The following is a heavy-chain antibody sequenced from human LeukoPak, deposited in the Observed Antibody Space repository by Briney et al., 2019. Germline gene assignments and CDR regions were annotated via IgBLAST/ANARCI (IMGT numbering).Heavy chain of an antibody. V-gene: IGHV3-72*01. D-gene: IGHD1-26*01. CDR3: ARVGIVGATGYFDN. CDR2: IRNRANSYTT. CDR1: GFTFSDHY. J-gene: IGHJ4*02. Sequence: GGSLRLSCAASGFTFSDHYIDWVRQAPGKGLEWVGRIRNRANSYTTEYAASVKGRFIISRDDSKNSLYLRMNSLKTEDTAVYYCARVGIVGATGYFDNWGRGTLVAVSS.